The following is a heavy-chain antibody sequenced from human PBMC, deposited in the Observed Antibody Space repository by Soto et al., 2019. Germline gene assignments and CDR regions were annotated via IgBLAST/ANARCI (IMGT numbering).Heavy chain of an antibody. CDR2: TSYDGSDK. CDR3: ARWGTTGGLDV. CDR1: GFTFRSYV. V-gene: IGHV3-30*19. D-gene: IGHD3-16*01. Sequence: ESGGGVVQPGTSLRVSCVGSGFTFRSYVIHWVRQAPGKGLEWVALTSYDGSDKYYDNSVRDRFTISRDNSRNTVDLQMDSLRLEDTALYYCARWGTTGGLDVWGQGTLVSVSS. J-gene: IGHJ1*01.